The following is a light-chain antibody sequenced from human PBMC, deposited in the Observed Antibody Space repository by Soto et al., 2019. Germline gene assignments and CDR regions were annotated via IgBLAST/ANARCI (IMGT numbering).Light chain of an antibody. Sequence: QSALTQPPSASGSPGQSVTISCTGTSSDVGGYNYVSWYQQHPGKAPKLMIYEVSKLPSGVPDRFSGSKSGNTASLTVSGLQAEDEADYYGSSYAGSNNFSLLGTGPKSTVL. CDR2: EVS. J-gene: IGLJ1*01. CDR1: SSDVGGYNY. V-gene: IGLV2-8*01. CDR3: SSYAGSNNFSL.